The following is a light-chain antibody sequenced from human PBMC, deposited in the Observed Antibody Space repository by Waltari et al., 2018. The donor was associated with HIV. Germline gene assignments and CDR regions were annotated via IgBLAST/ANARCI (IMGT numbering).Light chain of an antibody. J-gene: IGKJ1*01. V-gene: IGKV3-15*01. CDR1: QSVDNK. CDR3: QQYKNWPPWT. Sequence: ETVMTQSPATLSASLGETITLSCRASQSVDNKLAWYRQKPGQSLRLLIYDASTGATGVPGRFSGSGSGTQFSLTISSLQSEDFGIYYCQQYKNWPPWTFGQGTKVEIK. CDR2: DAS.